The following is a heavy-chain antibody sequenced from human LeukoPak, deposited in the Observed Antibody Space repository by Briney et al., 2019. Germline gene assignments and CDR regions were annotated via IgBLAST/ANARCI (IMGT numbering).Heavy chain of an antibody. J-gene: IGHJ4*02. CDR1: GFTFSSYS. Sequence: GGSLRLSCAASGFTFSSYSMNWVRQAPGKGLEWVSSISSSSSYIYYADSVKGRFTISRDNAKNSLYLQMNSLRAEDTAVYYFATTPNAYYVFWSGYYTDPYYFDYWGQGTLVTVSS. D-gene: IGHD3-3*01. CDR2: ISSSSSYI. CDR3: ATTPNAYYVFWSGYYTDPYYFDY. V-gene: IGHV3-21*01.